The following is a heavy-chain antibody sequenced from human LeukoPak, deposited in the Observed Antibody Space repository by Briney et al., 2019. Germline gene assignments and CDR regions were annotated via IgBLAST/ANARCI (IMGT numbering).Heavy chain of an antibody. CDR1: AFTFRSYA. V-gene: IGHV3-23*01. Sequence: GGSLRLSCAASAFTFRSYAMNWVRQAPGKGLEWVSAISRSGGSTYSADSVKGRFTISRDTSKNTLYLQMNGLRAEDTAVYYCAAAYFGVDQYYYGMDVWGQGTTVTVSS. CDR2: ISRSGGST. J-gene: IGHJ6*02. D-gene: IGHD3-3*01. CDR3: AAAYFGVDQYYYGMDV.